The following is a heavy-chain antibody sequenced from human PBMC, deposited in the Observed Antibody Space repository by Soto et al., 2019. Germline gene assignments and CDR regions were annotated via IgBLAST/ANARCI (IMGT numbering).Heavy chain of an antibody. D-gene: IGHD6-19*01. J-gene: IGHJ4*02. CDR3: ARDAHLAVAGTKFDY. V-gene: IGHV3-7*01. Sequence: GGSLRLSCAASGFTFSSYWMSWVRQAPGKGLEWVANIKQDGSEKYYVDSVKGRFTISRDNAKNSLYLQMNSLRAEDTAVYCCARDAHLAVAGTKFDYWGQGTLVTVSS. CDR1: GFTFSSYW. CDR2: IKQDGSEK.